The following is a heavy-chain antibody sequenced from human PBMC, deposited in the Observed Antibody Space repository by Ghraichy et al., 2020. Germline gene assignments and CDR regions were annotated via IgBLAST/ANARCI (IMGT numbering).Heavy chain of an antibody. CDR1: GFTFSSYA. CDR2: ISGSGGST. J-gene: IGHJ4*02. Sequence: GGSLRLSCAASGFTFSSYAMSWVRQAPGKGLEWVSAISGSGGSTYYADSVKGRFTISRDNSKNTLYLQMNSLRAEDTAVYYCAKDHIHWSAILGGDYWGQGTLVTVSS. CDR3: AKDHIHWSAILGGDY. V-gene: IGHV3-23*01. D-gene: IGHD3-3*01.